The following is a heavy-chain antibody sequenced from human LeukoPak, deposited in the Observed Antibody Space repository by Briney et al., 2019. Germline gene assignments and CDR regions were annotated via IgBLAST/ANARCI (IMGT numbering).Heavy chain of an antibody. CDR1: GYTFIDYY. V-gene: IGHV1-2*02. J-gene: IGHJ4*02. CDR3: ASYTSMTLTFDY. CDR2: ISPNSGGT. D-gene: IGHD2/OR15-2a*01. Sequence: GASVKVSCKTSGYTFIDYYIHWVRQAPGQGLEWMGWISPNSGGTNYAQKFQGRVTMTRDTSIITAYMELSRLRSDDTAVYYCASYTSMTLTFDYWGQGTLVTVSS.